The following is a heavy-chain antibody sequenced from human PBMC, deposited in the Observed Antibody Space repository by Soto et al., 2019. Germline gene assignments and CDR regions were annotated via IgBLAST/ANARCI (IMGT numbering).Heavy chain of an antibody. CDR1: GFTFSSYG. J-gene: IGHJ6*02. D-gene: IGHD3-16*02. CDR3: AKDVYDYVWGSYRYSYYYYGMDV. V-gene: IGHV3-30*18. Sequence: QVQLVESGGGVVQPGRSLRLSCAASGFTFSSYGMHWVRQAPGKGLEWVAVISYDGSNKYYADSVKGRFTISRDNSKNTLYLQMNSMRAEDTAVYYCAKDVYDYVWGSYRYSYYYYGMDVWGQGTTVTVSS. CDR2: ISYDGSNK.